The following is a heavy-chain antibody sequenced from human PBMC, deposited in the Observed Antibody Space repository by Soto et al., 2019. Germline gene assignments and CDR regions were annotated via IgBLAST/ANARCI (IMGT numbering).Heavy chain of an antibody. CDR3: ARVSVTIFGVVIKPPDYYYYYGMDV. D-gene: IGHD3-3*01. CDR2: IIPIFGTA. Sequence: SVKVSCKASGGTFSSYAISWVRQAPGQGLEWMGGIIPIFGTANYAQKFQGRVTITADESTSTAYMELSSLRSEDTAVYYCARVSVTIFGVVIKPPDYYYYYGMDVWGQGTTVTVS. J-gene: IGHJ6*02. V-gene: IGHV1-69*13. CDR1: GGTFSSYA.